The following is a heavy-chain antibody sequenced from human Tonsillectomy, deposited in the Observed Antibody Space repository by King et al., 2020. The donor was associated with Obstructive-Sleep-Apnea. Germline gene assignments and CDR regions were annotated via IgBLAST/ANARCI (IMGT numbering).Heavy chain of an antibody. D-gene: IGHD5-24*01. V-gene: IGHV3-21*01. J-gene: IGHJ4*02. CDR3: TRDSGRRWDFDY. CDR1: GFIFSTYT. CDR2: ISSTSIYI. Sequence: VQLVESGGGLVKPGGSVRLSCAASGFIFSTYTMNWVRQTPGKGLEWVSSISSTSIYIYYADSLKGRFTISRDNAKNALYLQVNSLRVEDTAVYYCTRDSGRRWDFDYGGQGTLVTVSS.